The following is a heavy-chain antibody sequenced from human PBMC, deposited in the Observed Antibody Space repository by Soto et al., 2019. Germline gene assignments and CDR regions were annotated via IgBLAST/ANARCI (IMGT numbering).Heavy chain of an antibody. CDR1: GYTFTSYG. CDR3: ARDFGMVVTAIPFDY. J-gene: IGHJ4*02. Sequence: ASVKVSCKASGYTFTSYGISWVRQAPGQGLEWMGWISAYNGNTNYAQKLQGRVTMTTDTSTSTAYMELRSLRSDDTAVYYCARDFGMVVTAIPFDYWGQGTLVPVSS. V-gene: IGHV1-18*01. D-gene: IGHD2-21*02. CDR2: ISAYNGNT.